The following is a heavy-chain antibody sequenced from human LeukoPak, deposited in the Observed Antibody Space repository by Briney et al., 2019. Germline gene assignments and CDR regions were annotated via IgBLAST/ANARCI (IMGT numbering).Heavy chain of an antibody. CDR1: GFTFSSYG. V-gene: IGHV3-33*06. CDR3: AKGKSPYYYYYYMDV. J-gene: IGHJ6*03. CDR2: IWYDGSNK. Sequence: SGGSLRLSCAASGFTFSSYGMHGVRQAPGKGLEWVAVIWYDGSNKYYADSVKGRFTISRDNSKNTLYLQMNSLRAEDTAVYYCAKGKSPYYYYYYMDVWGKGTTVTVSS.